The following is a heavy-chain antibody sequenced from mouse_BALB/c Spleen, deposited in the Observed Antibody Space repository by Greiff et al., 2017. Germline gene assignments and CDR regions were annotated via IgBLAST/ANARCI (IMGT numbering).Heavy chain of an antibody. Sequence: QVQLQQPGAELVKPGASVKLSCKASGYTFTSYWMHWVKQRPGQGLEWIGEIDPSDSYTNYNQKFKGKATLTVDKSSSTAYMQLSSLTSEDSAVYYCARLYGSSSYYFDYWGQGTTLTVSS. CDR2: IDPSDSYT. CDR3: ARLYGSSSYYFDY. CDR1: GYTFTSYW. D-gene: IGHD1-1*01. J-gene: IGHJ2*01. V-gene: IGHV1-69*02.